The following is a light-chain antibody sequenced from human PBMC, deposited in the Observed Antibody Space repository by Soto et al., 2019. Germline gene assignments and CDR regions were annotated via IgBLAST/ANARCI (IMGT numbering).Light chain of an antibody. CDR3: QSYIAWPYA. Sequence: EIVLTQSPATLSVSPGERVTLSCRASETLISFLAWYQQKPAQAPRLLSYGASTRATGVPARFSGSGSATDVTRAIRRLSAEDFDGYYCQSYIAWPYAVGRGSNLEI. J-gene: IGKJ2*01. CDR1: ETLISF. CDR2: GAS. V-gene: IGKV3-15*01.